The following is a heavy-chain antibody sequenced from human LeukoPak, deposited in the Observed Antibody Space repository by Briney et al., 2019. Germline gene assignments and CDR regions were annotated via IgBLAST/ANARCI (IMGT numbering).Heavy chain of an antibody. V-gene: IGHV1-69*04. CDR1: GYTFTGYY. D-gene: IGHD3-9*01. CDR3: ARVGKYILRYFDQNDY. CDR2: IIPILGIA. Sequence: SVKVSCKASGYTFTGYYMHWVRQAPGQGLEWMGRIIPILGIANYAQKFQGRVTITADKSTSTAYMELSSLRSEDTAVYYCARVGKYILRYFDQNDYWGQGTLVTVSS. J-gene: IGHJ4*02.